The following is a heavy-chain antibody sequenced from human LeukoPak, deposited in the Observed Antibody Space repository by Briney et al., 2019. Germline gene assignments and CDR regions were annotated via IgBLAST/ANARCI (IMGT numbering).Heavy chain of an antibody. CDR1: GGSISSSSYY. J-gene: IGHJ4*02. CDR3: ASRYGDYVRSYFDY. V-gene: IGHV4-39*07. CDR2: IYYSGST. Sequence: PSETLSLTCTVSGGSISSSSYYWGWIRQPPGKGLEWIGSIYYSGSTYYNPSLKSRVTISVDTSKNQFSLKLSSVTAADTAVYYCASRYGDYVRSYFDYWGQGTLVTVSS. D-gene: IGHD4-17*01.